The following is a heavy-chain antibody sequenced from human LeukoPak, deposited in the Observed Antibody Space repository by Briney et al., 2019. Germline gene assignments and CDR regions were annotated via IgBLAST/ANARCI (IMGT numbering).Heavy chain of an antibody. CDR1: GGSFSGYY. J-gene: IGHJ6*03. V-gene: IGHV4-34*01. CDR3: ARLVLLWFGELLTEYYYYYMDV. Sequence: SETLSLTCAVYGGSFSGYYWSWIRQPPGKGLEWIGEINHSGSTNYNPSLKSRVPISVDTSKNQFSLKLSSVTAADTAVYYCARLVLLWFGELLTEYYYYYMDVWGKGTTVTISS. D-gene: IGHD3-10*01. CDR2: INHSGST.